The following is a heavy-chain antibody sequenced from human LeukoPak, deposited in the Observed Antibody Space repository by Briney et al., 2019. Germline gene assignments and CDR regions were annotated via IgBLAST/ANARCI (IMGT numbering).Heavy chain of an antibody. V-gene: IGHV4-59*01. Sequence: SETLSLTCTVSGGYISSYYWSWIRQPPGKGLEWIGYMYYSGSTNYNPSLKSRVTISLDTSKNKFSLKLSSVTAADTAVYYCARNIGWFDPWGQGTLVTVSS. D-gene: IGHD2/OR15-2a*01. J-gene: IGHJ5*02. CDR2: MYYSGST. CDR3: ARNIGWFDP. CDR1: GGYISSYY.